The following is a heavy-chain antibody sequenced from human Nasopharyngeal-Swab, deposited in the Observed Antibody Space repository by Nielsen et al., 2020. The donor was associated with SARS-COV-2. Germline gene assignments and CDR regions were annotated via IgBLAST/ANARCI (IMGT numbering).Heavy chain of an antibody. CDR3: ARTGDSSGWYSSFDY. CDR2: IYYSGST. V-gene: IGHV4-59*01. CDR1: GGSISSYY. Sequence: SETLSLTCTVSGGSISSYYWSWIRQPPGKGLEWIGYIYYSGSTNYNPSLKSRVTISVDTSKNQFSLKLSSVTAVDTAVYYCARTGDSSGWYSSFDYWGQGTLVTVSS. J-gene: IGHJ4*02. D-gene: IGHD6-19*01.